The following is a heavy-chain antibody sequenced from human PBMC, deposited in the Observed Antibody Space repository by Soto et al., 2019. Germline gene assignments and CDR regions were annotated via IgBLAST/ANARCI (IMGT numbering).Heavy chain of an antibody. D-gene: IGHD3-16*01. Sequence: GGSLRLSCAVSGFTFSNFGMHWVRQAPGKGLAWVAGISYVGNDKYYADSVRGRFTISRDNSKNTLFLQMNSLTTEDTAVYYCAQFWGPLGALVDEYWGEGTLVTVSS. CDR1: GFTFSNFG. CDR3: AQFWGPLGALVDEY. CDR2: ISYVGNDK. V-gene: IGHV3-30*18. J-gene: IGHJ4*02.